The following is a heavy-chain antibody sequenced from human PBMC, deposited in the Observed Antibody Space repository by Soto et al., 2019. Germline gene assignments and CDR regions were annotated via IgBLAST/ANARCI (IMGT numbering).Heavy chain of an antibody. CDR2: IDPSDSYT. Sequence: PGESLKISCKGSGYSFTSYWISWVRQMPGKGLEWMGRIDPSDSYTNYSPSFQGHVTISADKSISTAYLQWSSLKASDTATYYCARLTGVVVTAILDYYYYGMDVWGQGTTVTVSS. CDR1: GYSFTSYW. D-gene: IGHD2-21*02. J-gene: IGHJ6*02. CDR3: ARLTGVVVTAILDYYYYGMDV. V-gene: IGHV5-10-1*01.